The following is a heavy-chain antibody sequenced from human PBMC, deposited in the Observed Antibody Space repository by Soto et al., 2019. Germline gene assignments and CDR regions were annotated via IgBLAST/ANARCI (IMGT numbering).Heavy chain of an antibody. CDR2: ISHEGGTQ. CDR1: GFTFSDYG. Sequence: PGGSLRLSCAASGFTFSDYGIDWIRQAPGKGLEWVAVISHEGGTQYYADSVRGRFTVSRDNSKNTLDLQMSNLRAEDTAVYYCATVHNTSRSFDYWGQGTLVTVSS. J-gene: IGHJ4*02. CDR3: ATVHNTSRSFDY. D-gene: IGHD1-20*01. V-gene: IGHV3-33*08.